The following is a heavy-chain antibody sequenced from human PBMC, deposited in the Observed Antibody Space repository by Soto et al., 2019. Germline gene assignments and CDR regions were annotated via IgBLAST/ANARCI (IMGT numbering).Heavy chain of an antibody. D-gene: IGHD3-9*01. CDR1: GFTFSSYA. CDR3: ARDPGYFDCLLSEGWFDP. J-gene: IGHJ5*02. Sequence: GGSLRLSCAASGFTFSSYAMHWVRQAPGKGLEWVAVISYDGSNKYYADSVKGRFTISRDNSKNTLYLQMNSLRAEDTAVYYYARDPGYFDCLLSEGWFDPWGQGTLVTVSS. CDR2: ISYDGSNK. V-gene: IGHV3-30-3*01.